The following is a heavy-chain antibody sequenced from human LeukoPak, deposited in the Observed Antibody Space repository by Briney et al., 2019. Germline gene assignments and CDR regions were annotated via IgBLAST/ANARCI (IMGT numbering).Heavy chain of an antibody. CDR1: GGTFSSYA. J-gene: IGHJ6*02. CDR3: AREADDIVVVPAAANYYYYGMDV. Sequence: ASVKVSCKASGGTFSSYAISWVRQAPGQGLEWMGGIIPIFGTANYAQKFQGRVTITADESTSTAYMELSSLRSEDTAVYYCAREADDIVVVPAAANYYYYGMDVWGQGTTATVSS. D-gene: IGHD2-2*01. V-gene: IGHV1-69*13. CDR2: IIPIFGTA.